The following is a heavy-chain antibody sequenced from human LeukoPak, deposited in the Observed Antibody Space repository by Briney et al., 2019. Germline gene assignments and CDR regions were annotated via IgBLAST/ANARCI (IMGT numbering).Heavy chain of an antibody. D-gene: IGHD3-10*01. CDR2: ISGGGTTI. V-gene: IGHV3-48*03. CDR3: VRDEIRSGAFDI. J-gene: IGHJ3*02. CDR1: GFSFSSYE. Sequence: GGSLRLSCAASGFSFSSYEMNWVRQGPGKGLEWVSYISGGGTTIYDADSVKGRFTISRDNAKNSLYLQLNSLTAEDTAVYYCVRDEIRSGAFDIWGQGTTVTV.